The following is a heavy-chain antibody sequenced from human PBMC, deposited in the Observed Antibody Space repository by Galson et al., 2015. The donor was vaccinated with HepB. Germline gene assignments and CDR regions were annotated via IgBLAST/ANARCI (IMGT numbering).Heavy chain of an antibody. CDR1: GFNLDDFA. Sequence: SLRLSCAASGFNLDDFAMHWVRQAPGKGLEWVAGVSWNSGSIGYAESVKDRFIISRDNARNSLYLQMDSVRPEDTALYFCAKDEAYDFWGGDNGMDVWGQGTTVIVSS. J-gene: IGHJ6*02. D-gene: IGHD3-3*01. V-gene: IGHV3-9*01. CDR2: VSWNSGSI. CDR3: AKDEAYDFWGGDNGMDV.